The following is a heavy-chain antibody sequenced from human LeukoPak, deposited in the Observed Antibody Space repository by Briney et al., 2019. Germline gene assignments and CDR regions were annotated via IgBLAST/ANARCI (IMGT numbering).Heavy chain of an antibody. CDR3: ARRPVATITFDY. Sequence: SETLSLTSTVSGGSINSSPYYWGWIRQPPGKGLEWIGNVYYSGTTYYNPSLKSRVTISVDTSKNQFSLELSSVTAADTAVYYCARRPVATITFDYWGQGTLVTVSS. CDR1: GGSINSSPYY. V-gene: IGHV4-39*01. D-gene: IGHD5-12*01. CDR2: VYYSGTT. J-gene: IGHJ4*02.